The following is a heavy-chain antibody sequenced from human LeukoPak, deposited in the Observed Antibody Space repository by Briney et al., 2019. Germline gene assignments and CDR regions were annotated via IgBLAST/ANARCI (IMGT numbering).Heavy chain of an antibody. CDR1: GGSISSSSYY. V-gene: IGHV4-39*07. CDR3: ARGPYKCDGSGAFDI. Sequence: SETLSLTCTVSGGSISSSSYYWGWIRQPPGKGLEWIGSIYYSGSTYYNPSLKSRVTISVDTSKNQFSLKLSSVTAADTAVYYCARGPYKCDGSGAFDIWGQGTMVTVSS. CDR2: IYYSGST. J-gene: IGHJ3*02. D-gene: IGHD3-22*01.